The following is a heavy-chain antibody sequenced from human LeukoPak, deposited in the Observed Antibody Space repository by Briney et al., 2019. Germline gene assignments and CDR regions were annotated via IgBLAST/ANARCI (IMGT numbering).Heavy chain of an antibody. Sequence: SETLSLTCTVSGGSISSYYWSWIRQPPGKGLEWIGYIYYSGSTNYSPSLKSRVTISVDTSRSQFSLKLSSVTAADTAVYYCAREVVVAATGNWFDPWGQGTLVTVSS. V-gene: IGHV4-59*01. CDR3: AREVVVAATGNWFDP. J-gene: IGHJ5*02. CDR2: IYYSGST. CDR1: GGSISSYY. D-gene: IGHD2-15*01.